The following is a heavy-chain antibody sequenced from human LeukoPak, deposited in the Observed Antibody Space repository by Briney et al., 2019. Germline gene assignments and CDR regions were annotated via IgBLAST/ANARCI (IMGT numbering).Heavy chain of an antibody. CDR1: GFSFSTYS. J-gene: IGHJ4*02. CDR3: ARDVPRSGCALDS. CDR2: INQDGSEK. Sequence: GGSLRLSCVAPGFSFSTYSFYWVRQAPGKGLEGVANINQDGSEKCYVDSVKGRFIISRDNAKNSLYLQMNSLRAEDTAVYYCARDVPRSGCALDSWGQGTLVTVPS. V-gene: IGHV3-7*01. D-gene: IGHD6-19*01.